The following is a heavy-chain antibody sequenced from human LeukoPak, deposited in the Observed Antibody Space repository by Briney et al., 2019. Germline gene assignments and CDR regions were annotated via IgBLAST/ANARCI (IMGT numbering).Heavy chain of an antibody. CDR3: ANALGGGNTWYYFDC. Sequence: GGSLRLSCAASGFTFSTYWMHWVRQAPGKGLVWVSRIDSDGSSIRYADSVKGRFTTSRDNAKNTLYLQMNSLRAEDTAVYYCANALGGGNTWYYFDCWGQGTLVTVSS. CDR1: GFTFSTYW. V-gene: IGHV3-74*01. D-gene: IGHD6-13*01. J-gene: IGHJ4*02. CDR2: IDSDGSSI.